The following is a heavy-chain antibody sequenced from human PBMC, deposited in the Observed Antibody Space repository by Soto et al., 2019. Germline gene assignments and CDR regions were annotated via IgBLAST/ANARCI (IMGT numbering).Heavy chain of an antibody. V-gene: IGHV2-5*02. CDR3: THSRYSRSSFDY. CDR1: GFSLSTSDVG. Sequence: SGPTLVNPTQTLTLTCTFSGFSLSTSDVGVGWIRQPPGEALEWLALIYWDDDKRYSPSLKSRLTITNDTSKNQVVLTMTNMDPVDTATYFCTHSRYSRSSFDYWGQGTLVTVSS. D-gene: IGHD6-6*01. J-gene: IGHJ4*02. CDR2: IYWDDDK.